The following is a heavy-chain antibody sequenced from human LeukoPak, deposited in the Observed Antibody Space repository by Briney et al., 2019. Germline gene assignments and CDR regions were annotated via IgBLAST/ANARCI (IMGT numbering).Heavy chain of an antibody. CDR3: ASCSLSGGSCYDFDY. CDR2: ISAYNGNT. Sequence: GASVKVSCKASGYTFTSYGISWVRQAPGQGPEWMGWISAYNGNTNYAQKLQGRVTMTTDTSTSTAYMELRSLRSDDTAVYYCASCSLSGGSCYDFDYWGQGTLVTVSS. V-gene: IGHV1-18*01. J-gene: IGHJ4*02. CDR1: GYTFTSYG. D-gene: IGHD2-15*01.